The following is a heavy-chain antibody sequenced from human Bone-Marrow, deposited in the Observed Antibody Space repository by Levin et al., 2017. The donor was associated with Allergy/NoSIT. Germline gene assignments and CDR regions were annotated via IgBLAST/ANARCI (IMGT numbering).Heavy chain of an antibody. J-gene: IGHJ5*02. CDR2: ISHSGST. CDR1: DGSISSRDW. CDR3: ARVLEGCSGTSCYCDP. V-gene: IGHV4-4*02. D-gene: IGHD2-2*01. Sequence: SETLSLTCVVSDGSISSRDWWNWVRQTPGKGLEWIGEISHSGSTNYNPSLKSRVTISVEKSKNQFSLKLTSVTAADTAVYYCARVLEGCSGTSCYCDPWGQGTLVTVSS.